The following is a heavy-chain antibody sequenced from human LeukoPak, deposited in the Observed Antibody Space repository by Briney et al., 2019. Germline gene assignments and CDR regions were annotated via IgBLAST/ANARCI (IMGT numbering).Heavy chain of an antibody. CDR3: ARQYDSYFYYYLDL. CDR1: GYPINNAYY. D-gene: IGHD2-2*01. J-gene: IGHJ6*03. V-gene: IGHV4-38-2*01. Sequence: PSETLSLTCGVSGYPINNAYYWVWIRQPPGKGLEWIGNLYHPDSTDYNPSLKSRVTMSVDTSRNQFSLRLRFVTAADTAVYYCARQYDSYFYYYLDLWGTGTTVTVSS. CDR2: LYHPDST.